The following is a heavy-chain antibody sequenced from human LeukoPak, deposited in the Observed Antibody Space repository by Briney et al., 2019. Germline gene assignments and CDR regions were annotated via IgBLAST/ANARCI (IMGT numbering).Heavy chain of an antibody. J-gene: IGHJ4*02. CDR1: GFTFSTYW. D-gene: IGHD2-15*01. CDR2: IKPDGGKK. V-gene: IGHV3-7*03. Sequence: GGSLRLSCAASGFTFSTYWMTWVRQAPGKGLEWVANIKPDGGKKNYVDSVKGRFTISRDNAKNSLYLQMNSLRAEDTAVYYCARQHCSGGDCYFFDWGQGTLVTVSS. CDR3: ARQHCSGGDCYFFD.